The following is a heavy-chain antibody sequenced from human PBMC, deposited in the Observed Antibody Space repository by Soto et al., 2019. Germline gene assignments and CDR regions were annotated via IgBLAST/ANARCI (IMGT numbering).Heavy chain of an antibody. CDR1: GFTFSSYA. CDR2: ISGSGGST. D-gene: IGHD6-19*01. CDR3: AKVPSRGWYVGSYDY. V-gene: IGHV3-23*01. Sequence: QLGGSLRLSCAASGFTFSSYAMSWVRQAPGKGLEWVSAISGSGGSTYYADSVKGRFTISRDNSKNTLYLQMNSLRAEDTAVYYCAKVPSRGWYVGSYDYWGQGTLVTVSS. J-gene: IGHJ4*02.